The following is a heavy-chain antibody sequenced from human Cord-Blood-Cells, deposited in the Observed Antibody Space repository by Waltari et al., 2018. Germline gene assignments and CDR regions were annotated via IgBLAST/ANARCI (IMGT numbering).Heavy chain of an antibody. Sequence: QVQLVESGGGVVQPGRSLRLSCAASGFTFRSYAMHWVRQAPGKGLEWVAVISYEGSNKYYADSVKGRFTISRDKSKNTLYLQMKSLRAEDTAVYYCAGEGIAAAGTIDYWGQGTLVTVSS. J-gene: IGHJ4*02. D-gene: IGHD6-13*01. V-gene: IGHV3-30*04. CDR3: AGEGIAAAGTIDY. CDR1: GFTFRSYA. CDR2: ISYEGSNK.